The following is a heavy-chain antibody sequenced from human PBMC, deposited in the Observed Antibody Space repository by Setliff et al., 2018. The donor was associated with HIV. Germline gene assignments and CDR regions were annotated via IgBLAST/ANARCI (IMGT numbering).Heavy chain of an antibody. CDR3: ARAAAGNTGPFDL. CDR1: GGSISSNNYY. D-gene: IGHD4-17*01. Sequence: SETLSLTCTVSGGSISSNNYYWSWIRQPAGKGLEWIGRVSSRGDTSYNPSLKSRVTMSVDTSKNQFSLKLTSVTASDTAVYYCARAAAGNTGPFDLWGQGSPVTVSS. V-gene: IGHV4-61*02. CDR2: VSSRGDT. J-gene: IGHJ4*02.